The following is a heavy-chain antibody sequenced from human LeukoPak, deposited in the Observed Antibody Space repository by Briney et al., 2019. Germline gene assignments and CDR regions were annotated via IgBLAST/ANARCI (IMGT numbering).Heavy chain of an antibody. CDR3: ARDKGRAAAGTPFGYYYYYMDV. CDR2: ISGSGGIT. V-gene: IGHV3-23*01. J-gene: IGHJ6*03. CDR1: GFTLSNYA. Sequence: PGGSLRLSCAASGFTLSNYAMSWVRQTPGKGLEWVSSISGSGGITYHADTVKGRFTISRDNAKNSLYLQMNSLRAEDTAVYYCARDKGRAAAGTPFGYYYYYMDVWAKGTTVTVSS. D-gene: IGHD6-13*01.